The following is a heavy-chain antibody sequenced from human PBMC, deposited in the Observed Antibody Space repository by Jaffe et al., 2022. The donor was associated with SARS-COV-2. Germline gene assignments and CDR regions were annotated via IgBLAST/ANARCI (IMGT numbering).Heavy chain of an antibody. CDR1: GFTFSSNP. CDR2: VSYDVTTK. Sequence: QVQLVESGGGVVQPGGSLRLSCAGSGFTFSSNPMHWIRQAPGKGLEWVAVVSYDVTTKYYAESVRGRFTISRDNSRNTLYLQMNSLRGEDTAVYYCATEASRDYGPNDYWGQGTLVTVAS. V-gene: IGHV3-30-3*01. CDR3: ATEASRDYGPNDY. D-gene: IGHD4-17*01. J-gene: IGHJ4*02.